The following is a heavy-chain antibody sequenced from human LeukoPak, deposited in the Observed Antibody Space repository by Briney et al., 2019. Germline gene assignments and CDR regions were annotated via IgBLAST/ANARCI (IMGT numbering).Heavy chain of an antibody. CDR1: GFTVSSNY. Sequence: GGSLRLSCAASGFTVSSNYMSWVRQAPGKGLEWVSVIYSGGSTYYADSVKGRFTISRDNAKNSLYLQMNSLRAEDTAVYYCARAYSGSYYVSDYWGQGTLVTVSS. CDR2: IYSGGST. V-gene: IGHV3-66*01. D-gene: IGHD1-26*01. J-gene: IGHJ4*02. CDR3: ARAYSGSYYVSDY.